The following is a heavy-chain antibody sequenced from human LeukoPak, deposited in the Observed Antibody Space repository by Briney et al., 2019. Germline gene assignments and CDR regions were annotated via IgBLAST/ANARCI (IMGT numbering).Heavy chain of an antibody. D-gene: IGHD6-19*01. Sequence: PGGSLRLSCAASGFTFSDYFMTWIRQAPGKGLEWVSYISGSGSNKYYADSVKGRFTISRDNAKNSLYLQMNSLRVEDTAVYYCATSQSSVAGIVGDWGQRTLVTVSS. CDR2: ISGSGSNK. CDR1: GFTFSDYF. CDR3: ATSQSSVAGIVGD. V-gene: IGHV3-11*04. J-gene: IGHJ4*02.